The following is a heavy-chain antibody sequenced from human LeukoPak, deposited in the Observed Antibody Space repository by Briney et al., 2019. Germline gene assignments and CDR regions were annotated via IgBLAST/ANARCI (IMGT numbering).Heavy chain of an antibody. CDR3: ARGFCSGGSCYSGWFDP. J-gene: IGHJ5*02. V-gene: IGHV4-34*01. D-gene: IGHD2-15*01. Sequence: SETLSLTCAVYGGSFSGYYWSWIRQPPGKGLEWIGEINHSGSTNYNPSLKGRVTISVDTSKNQFSLKLSSVTAADTAVYYCARGFCSGGSCYSGWFDPWGQGTLVTVSS. CDR2: INHSGST. CDR1: GGSFSGYY.